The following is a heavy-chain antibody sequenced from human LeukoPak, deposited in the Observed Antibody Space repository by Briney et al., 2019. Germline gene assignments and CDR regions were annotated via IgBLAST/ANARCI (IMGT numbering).Heavy chain of an antibody. V-gene: IGHV3-11*01. Sequence: GGSLRLSCAASGFTFSDYYITWIRQAPGKGLEWVSYITSSGSTIYYAGSVKGRFTISRDNAKNSLYLQMNSLRAEDTAVYYCARWLRGIAEEDGMDVWGQGTTVTVSS. D-gene: IGHD6-13*01. CDR3: ARWLRGIAEEDGMDV. J-gene: IGHJ6*02. CDR2: ITSSGSTI. CDR1: GFTFSDYY.